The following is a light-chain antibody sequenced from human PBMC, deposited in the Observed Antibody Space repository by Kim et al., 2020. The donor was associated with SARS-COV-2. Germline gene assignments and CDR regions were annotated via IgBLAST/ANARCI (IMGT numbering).Light chain of an antibody. CDR1: HDITKF. CDR2: DAV. J-gene: IGKJ2*01. V-gene: IGKV1-33*01. CDR3: QQYDLVPYT. Sequence: DIRMTQSPSSVSASAGQTVTITCQASHDITKFLNWFQQKPGKAPKLLISDAVSLEIGVPSRFSGSGSGTHFTLTITSLRPEDIATYFCQQYDLVPYTFGQGTKLEI.